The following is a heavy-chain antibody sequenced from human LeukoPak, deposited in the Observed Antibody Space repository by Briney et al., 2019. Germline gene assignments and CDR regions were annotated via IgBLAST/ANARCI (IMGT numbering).Heavy chain of an antibody. CDR2: INHSGST. J-gene: IGHJ4*02. CDR1: GGSFSGYY. D-gene: IGHD4-17*01. CDR3: ARHQSYGDYALDY. Sequence: SETLSLTCAVYGGSFSGYYWSWIRQPPGKGLEWIGEINHSGSTNYNPSLKSRVTISVDTSKNQFSLKLNSVTAADTAAYYCARHQSYGDYALDYWGQGTLVTVSS. V-gene: IGHV4-34*01.